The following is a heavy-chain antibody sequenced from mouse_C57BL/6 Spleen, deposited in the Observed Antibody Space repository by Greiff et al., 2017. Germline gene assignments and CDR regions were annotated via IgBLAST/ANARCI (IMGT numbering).Heavy chain of an antibody. Sequence: EVKLLESGAELVKPGASVKLSCTASGFNIKDYYMHWVKQRTEQGLEWIGRIDPEDGETKYAPKFQGKATITADTSSNTAYLQLSSLTSEDTAVYYCAFYYYGSSYYFDYWGQGTTLTGSS. J-gene: IGHJ2*01. V-gene: IGHV14-2*01. CDR3: AFYYYGSSYYFDY. D-gene: IGHD1-1*01. CDR1: GFNIKDYY. CDR2: IDPEDGET.